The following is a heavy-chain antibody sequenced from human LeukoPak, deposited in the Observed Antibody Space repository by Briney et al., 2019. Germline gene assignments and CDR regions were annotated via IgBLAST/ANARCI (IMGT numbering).Heavy chain of an antibody. D-gene: IGHD6-6*01. CDR1: GGSFSGYY. V-gene: IGHV4-34*01. CDR2: INHSGST. CDR3: ARLPYSSSSLDY. Sequence: SETLSLTCAVYGGSFSGYYWSWIRQPPGKGLEWIGEINHSGSTNYNPSLKSRVTISVDTSKNQFSLKLGSVTAADTAVYYCARLPYSSSSLDYWGQGTLVTVSS. J-gene: IGHJ4*02.